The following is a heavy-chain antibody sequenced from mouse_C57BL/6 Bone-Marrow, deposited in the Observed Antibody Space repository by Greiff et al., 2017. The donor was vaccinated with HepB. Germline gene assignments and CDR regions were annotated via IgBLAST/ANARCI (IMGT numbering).Heavy chain of an antibody. D-gene: IGHD2-3*01. CDR1: GFTFSSYA. J-gene: IGHJ3*01. V-gene: IGHV5-9-1*02. CDR2: ISSGGDYI. Sequence: EVHLVESGEGLVKPGGSLKLSCAASGFTFSSYAMSWVRQTPEKRLEWVAYISSGGDYIYYADTVKGRFTISRDNARNTLYLQMSSLKSEDTAMYYCTRGDGYYPFAYWGQGTLVTVSA. CDR3: TRGDGYYPFAY.